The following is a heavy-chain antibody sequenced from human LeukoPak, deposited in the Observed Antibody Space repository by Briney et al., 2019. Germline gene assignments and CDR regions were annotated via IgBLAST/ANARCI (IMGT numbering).Heavy chain of an antibody. CDR2: INSDGSST. CDR3: AKGRYYGSGSKDWFDP. Sequence: GGSLRLSCAAPGFTFSSYWMHWVRQAPGKGLVWVSRINSDGSSTSYAGSVKGRFTISRDNSKNTLYLQMNSLRAEDTAVYYCAKGRYYGSGSKDWFDPWGQGTLVTVSS. D-gene: IGHD3-10*01. J-gene: IGHJ5*02. CDR1: GFTFSSYW. V-gene: IGHV3-74*01.